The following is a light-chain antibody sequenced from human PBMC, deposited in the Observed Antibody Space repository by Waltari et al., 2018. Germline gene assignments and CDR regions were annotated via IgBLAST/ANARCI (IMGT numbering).Light chain of an antibody. CDR3: ASWDDSLNGHWV. Sequence: QSVLTQPPSASGAPGQRVTISCSGSDSNIGSNVVNWYQQLPGKAPKLLIYRSDRRPSGVPVRFSGSKSDSSASLAIDGLHSEDEADYYCASWDDSLNGHWVFGGGTKVTVL. V-gene: IGLV1-44*01. CDR2: RSD. CDR1: DSNIGSNV. J-gene: IGLJ3*02.